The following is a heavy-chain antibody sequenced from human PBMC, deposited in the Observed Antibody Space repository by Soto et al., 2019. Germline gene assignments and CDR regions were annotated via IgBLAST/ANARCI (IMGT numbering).Heavy chain of an antibody. CDR3: ATWVDYGDFEGFDF. Sequence: QGQLLQSGAEVKKPGASVKVSCKTSGYSFTDYKLHWVRQAPGQGLEWMGWVDPNGGGSNSAQKVQGSVTMXXXTXXTTAYLDLTRLTTNDTATYFCATWVDYGDFEGFDFWGQGTLVTVSS. CDR2: VDPNGGGS. D-gene: IGHD4-17*01. V-gene: IGHV1-2*04. CDR1: GYSFTDYK. J-gene: IGHJ4*02.